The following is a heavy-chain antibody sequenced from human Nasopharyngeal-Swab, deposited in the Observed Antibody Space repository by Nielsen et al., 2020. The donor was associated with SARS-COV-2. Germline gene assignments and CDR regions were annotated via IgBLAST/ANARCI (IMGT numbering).Heavy chain of an antibody. J-gene: IGHJ3*02. V-gene: IGHV1-8*01. D-gene: IGHD3-3*01. CDR2: MNPNSGNT. CDR3: ASRYYDFWSGYPSAFDI. Sequence: WVRQAPGQGLEWMGWMNPNSGNTGYAQKFQGRVTMTRNTSISTVYMELSSLRSEDTAVYYCASRYYDFWSGYPSAFDIWGQGAMVTVSS.